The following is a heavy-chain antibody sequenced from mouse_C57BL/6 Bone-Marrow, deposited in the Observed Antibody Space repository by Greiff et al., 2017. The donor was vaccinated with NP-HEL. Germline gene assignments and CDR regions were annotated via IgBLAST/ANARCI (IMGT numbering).Heavy chain of an antibody. J-gene: IGHJ4*01. V-gene: IGHV1-76*01. CDR2: IYPGSGNT. CDR3: ARWPMITTTRREFYAMDY. D-gene: IGHD2-4*01. CDR1: GYTFTDYY. Sequence: VQLQQSGAELVRPGASVKLSCKASGYTFTDYYINWVKQRPGQGLEWIARIYPGSGNTYYNEKFKGKATLTAEKSSSTAYMQLSSLTSEDSAVYFCARWPMITTTRREFYAMDYWGQGTSVTVSS.